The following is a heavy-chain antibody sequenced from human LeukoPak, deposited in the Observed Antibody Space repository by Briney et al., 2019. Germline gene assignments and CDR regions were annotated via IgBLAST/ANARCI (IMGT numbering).Heavy chain of an antibody. CDR2: ISRSSSTK. V-gene: IGHV3-48*01. CDR3: ARGYLADYSGSWIDETIFDQ. Sequence: PGGSLRLSCVASGFSFTSYSMNWVRQAPGKGLEWVAFISRSSSTKYFADSVKGRFSISRDTAKNTLYLQMNSLRAEDTAVYYCARGYLADYSGSWIDETIFDQWGQGTLVTVSS. D-gene: IGHD6-13*01. J-gene: IGHJ4*02. CDR1: GFSFTSYS.